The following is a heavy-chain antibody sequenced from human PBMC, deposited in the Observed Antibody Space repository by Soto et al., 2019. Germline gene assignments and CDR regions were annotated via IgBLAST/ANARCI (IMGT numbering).Heavy chain of an antibody. CDR1: GGSISSYY. Sequence: QVQLQESGPGLVKPSETLSLTYTVSGGSISSYYWSWIRQPPGKGLEWIGCLYYSGSTNYNPSLRSRVTMSVDTSKNQFSLELSSVTAADTAMYYCARDGSGRAVEYWGQGTLVTVSS. J-gene: IGHJ4*02. CDR3: ARDGSGRAVEY. CDR2: LYYSGST. V-gene: IGHV4-59*01. D-gene: IGHD6-19*01.